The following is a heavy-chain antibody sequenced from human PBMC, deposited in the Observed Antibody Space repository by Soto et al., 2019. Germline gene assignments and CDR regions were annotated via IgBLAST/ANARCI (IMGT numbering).Heavy chain of an antibody. CDR1: GGSISSGGYY. V-gene: IGHV4-31*03. CDR2: IYYSEST. J-gene: IGHJ4*02. D-gene: IGHD2-15*01. Sequence: ASETLSLTCTVSGGSISSGGYYWSWIRQHPGKGLEWIGYIYYSESTYYNPSLKSRVTISVDTSKNQFSLKLSSVTAADTAVYYCARDGLGRVRYCSGGSYYPGPYFDYWGQGTLVTVSS. CDR3: ARDGLGRVRYCSGGSYYPGPYFDY.